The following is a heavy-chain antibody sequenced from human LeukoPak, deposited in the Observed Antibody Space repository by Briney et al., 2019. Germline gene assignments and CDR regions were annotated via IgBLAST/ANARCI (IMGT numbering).Heavy chain of an antibody. CDR3: ARGDSSGWYKDY. CDR1: GYTFTSYD. CDR2: MNPNSGNT. D-gene: IGHD6-19*01. V-gene: IGHV1-8*01. J-gene: IGHJ4*02. Sequence: ASVKVSCKASGYTFTSYDINWVRQAPGQGLEWMGWMNPNSGNTGYAQKFQGRVTMTRNTSISTAYMELSSLRSEDTAVYYCARGDSSGWYKDYWGQGTLVTVSS.